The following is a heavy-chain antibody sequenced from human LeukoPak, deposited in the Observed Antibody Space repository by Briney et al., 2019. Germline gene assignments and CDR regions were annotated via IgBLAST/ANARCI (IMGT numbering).Heavy chain of an antibody. J-gene: IGHJ3*02. V-gene: IGHV4-59*02. D-gene: IGHD2-15*01. Sequence: SETLSLTCTISGGSVSDYYWSWIRQSPGKGLEWIGYIYHTGSTSYSPSLKSRVTISADTSQNQFSLKLSSVTAADTAVYYCARRVVVVVAASGYAFDIWGQGTMVTVSS. CDR1: GGSVSDYY. CDR3: ARRVVVVVAASGYAFDI. CDR2: IYHTGST.